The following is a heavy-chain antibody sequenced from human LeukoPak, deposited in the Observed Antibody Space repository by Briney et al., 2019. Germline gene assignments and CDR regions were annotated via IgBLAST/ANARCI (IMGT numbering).Heavy chain of an antibody. V-gene: IGHV3-23*01. CDR3: AKERKYYDFWSGYPLGYYMDV. CDR2: ISGSGGST. D-gene: IGHD3-3*01. Sequence: GGSLRLSCAASGFTFNSYSMNWVRQAPGKGLEWVSAISGSGGSTYYADSVKGRFTISRDDSKNTLYLQMNSLRAEDTAVYDCAKERKYYDFWSGYPLGYYMDVWGRGTTVTVSS. J-gene: IGHJ6*03. CDR1: GFTFNSYS.